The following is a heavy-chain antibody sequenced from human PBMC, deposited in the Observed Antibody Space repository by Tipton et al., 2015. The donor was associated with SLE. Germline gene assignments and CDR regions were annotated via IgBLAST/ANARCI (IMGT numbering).Heavy chain of an antibody. CDR2: IYYSGST. J-gene: IGHJ4*02. CDR3: ARAPTYSSGWFDY. D-gene: IGHD6-19*01. Sequence: LRLSCTVSGGSISSYYWSWIRQPPGKGLEWIGFIYYSGSTNYNPSLKSRVTISVDTSKNQFSLMLSSLTAADTAVYYCARAPTYSSGWFDYWGQGTLVTVSS. V-gene: IGHV4-59*01. CDR1: GGSISSYY.